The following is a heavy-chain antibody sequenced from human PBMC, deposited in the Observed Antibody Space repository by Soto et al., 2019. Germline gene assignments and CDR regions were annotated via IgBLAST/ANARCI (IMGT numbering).Heavy chain of an antibody. CDR3: AGQQQWLVQPCFYY. D-gene: IGHD6-19*01. CDR2: IHYSGST. Sequence: QLQLQESGPGLVKPSETLSLTCTVSGGSISSSSYYWGWIRQPPGKGLEWIGSIHYSGSTYYNPSLKSRITISVDTSTNQFSLKLSSVTAADTAVYYCAGQQQWLVQPCFYYWGQGTLVTVSS. CDR1: GGSISSSSYY. J-gene: IGHJ4*02. V-gene: IGHV4-39*01.